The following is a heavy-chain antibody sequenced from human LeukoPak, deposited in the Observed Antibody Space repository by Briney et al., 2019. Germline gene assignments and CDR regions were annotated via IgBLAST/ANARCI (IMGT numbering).Heavy chain of an antibody. D-gene: IGHD3-22*01. V-gene: IGHV1-69*05. CDR3: AAYYDSSGYYYSFGY. CDR2: IIPIFGTA. Sequence: GASVKVSCEASGGTFSSYAISWVRQAPGQGLEWMGGIIPIFGTANYAQKFQGRVTITTDESTSTAYMELSSLRSEDTAVYYCAAYYDSSGYYYSFGYWGQGTLVTVSS. CDR1: GGTFSSYA. J-gene: IGHJ4*02.